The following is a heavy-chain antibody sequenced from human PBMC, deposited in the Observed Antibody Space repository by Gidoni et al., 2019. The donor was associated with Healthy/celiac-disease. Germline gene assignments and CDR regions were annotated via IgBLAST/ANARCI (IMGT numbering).Heavy chain of an antibody. V-gene: IGHV4-61*02. CDR3: ARVFLRSGPWEWYFDL. J-gene: IGHJ2*01. Sequence: QVQLQESGPGLVKPSQTLSLTCTVSGGSISSGSYYWSWIRQPAGKGLEWIGRIYTSGSTNYNPSLKSRVTISVDTSKNQFSLKLSSVTAADTAVYYCARVFLRSGPWEWYFDLWGRGTLVTVSS. CDR2: IYTSGST. CDR1: GGSISSGSYY. D-gene: IGHD3-3*01.